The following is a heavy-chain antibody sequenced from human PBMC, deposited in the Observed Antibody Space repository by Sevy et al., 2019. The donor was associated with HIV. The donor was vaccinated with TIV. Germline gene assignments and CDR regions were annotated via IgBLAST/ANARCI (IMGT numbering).Heavy chain of an antibody. Sequence: GGSLRLSCAASGFTFSSYAMHWVRQAPGKGLEWVAVLSYDGSNKYYADSVKGRFTISRDNSKNTLYLQMNSLRAEDTAVYYCAREGGEIAARPDQLPFDYWGQGTLVTVSS. CDR3: AREGGEIAARPDQLPFDY. CDR2: LSYDGSNK. D-gene: IGHD6-6*01. J-gene: IGHJ4*02. V-gene: IGHV3-30-3*01. CDR1: GFTFSSYA.